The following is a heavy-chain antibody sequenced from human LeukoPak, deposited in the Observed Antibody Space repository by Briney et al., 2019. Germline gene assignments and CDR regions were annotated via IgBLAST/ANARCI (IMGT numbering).Heavy chain of an antibody. D-gene: IGHD2-2*01. J-gene: IGHJ5*02. CDR3: ARGEVVVVPAADGFDP. Sequence: GGSLRLSCAASGFTFSSYAMSWVRQAPGKGLEWVSAISGSGGSTYYADSVKGRFTTSRDNSKNTLYLQMNSLRAEDTAVYYCARGEVVVVPAADGFDPWGQGTLVTVSS. CDR1: GFTFSSYA. V-gene: IGHV3-23*01. CDR2: ISGSGGST.